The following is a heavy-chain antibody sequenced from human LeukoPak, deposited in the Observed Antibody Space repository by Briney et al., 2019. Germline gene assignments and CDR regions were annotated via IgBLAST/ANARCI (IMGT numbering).Heavy chain of an antibody. CDR2: VHHSGSS. J-gene: IGHJ6*03. CDR1: GGSISSSNW. V-gene: IGHV4-4*02. CDR3: ARVTLRYDILTGGRLFYMDV. D-gene: IGHD3-9*01. Sequence: SGTLSLTCAVSGGSISSSNWWSWVRQPPGKGLEWIGEVHHSGSSNYNPSLKSRVTISVDKSENQFSLKLSSVTAADTAMYYCARVTLRYDILTGGRLFYMDVWGKGTTVTVSS.